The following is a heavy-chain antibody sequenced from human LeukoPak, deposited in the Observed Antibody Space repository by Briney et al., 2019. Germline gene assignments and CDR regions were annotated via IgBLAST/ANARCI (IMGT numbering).Heavy chain of an antibody. CDR2: IYYSGST. J-gene: IGHJ5*02. Sequence: PSETLSLTCTVSGGSLSSYYWSWIRQPPGKGLEWIGYIYYSGSTNYNPSLKSRVTISVDTSKNQFSLKLSSVTAADTAVYYCTRDKAGATFWGPVRWFDPWGQGTLVTVSS. CDR3: TRDKAGATFWGPVRWFDP. V-gene: IGHV4-59*01. D-gene: IGHD1-26*01. CDR1: GGSLSSYY.